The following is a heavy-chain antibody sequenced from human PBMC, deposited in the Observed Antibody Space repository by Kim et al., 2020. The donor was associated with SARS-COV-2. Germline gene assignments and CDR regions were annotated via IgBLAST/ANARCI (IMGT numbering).Heavy chain of an antibody. V-gene: IGHV3-7*02. Sequence: KGLEGVANISEDGSEKYYVDSGKGRVTISRDNAKNSLYLQMNSLRAEDTGVYYCARIRSGSSYDTMDVWGQGTTVTVSS. J-gene: IGHJ6*02. CDR3: ARIRSGSSYDTMDV. CDR2: ISEDGSEK. D-gene: IGHD3-3*01.